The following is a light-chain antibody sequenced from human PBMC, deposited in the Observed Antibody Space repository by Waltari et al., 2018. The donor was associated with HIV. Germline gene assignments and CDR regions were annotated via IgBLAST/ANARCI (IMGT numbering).Light chain of an antibody. Sequence: EIVLTQSPATLSLSPGERATLSCRASQSVGRYLAWYQQKPGQAPRLHIYDASNRATGIPARFSGSGSGTDFTLSISSLEPEDFAVYYCQQRTNWPPYSFGQGTKLEI. CDR2: DAS. V-gene: IGKV3-11*01. CDR3: QQRTNWPPYS. J-gene: IGKJ2*03. CDR1: QSVGRY.